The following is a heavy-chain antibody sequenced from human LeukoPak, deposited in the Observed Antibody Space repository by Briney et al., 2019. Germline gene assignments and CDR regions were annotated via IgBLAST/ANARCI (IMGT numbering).Heavy chain of an antibody. CDR2: TYYRSKWYN. V-gene: IGHV6-1*01. Sequence: SQTLSLTCAISGDSVSSNSSACNWIRQSPSRGLEWLGRTYYRSKWYNDYAVSVKSRITINPGTSKNQFSLQLNSVTPEETAVYYCARGGQGDGYSADEAFDFWGQGTMVTVSS. CDR3: ARGGQGDGYSADEAFDF. CDR1: GDSVSSNSSA. J-gene: IGHJ3*01. D-gene: IGHD5-24*01.